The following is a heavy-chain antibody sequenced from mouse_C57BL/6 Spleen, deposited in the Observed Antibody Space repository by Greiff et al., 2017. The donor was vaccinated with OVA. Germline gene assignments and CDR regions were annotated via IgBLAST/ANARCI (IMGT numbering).Heavy chain of an antibody. CDR2: INPSTGGT. V-gene: IGHV1-42*01. CDR1: GYSFTGYY. J-gene: IGHJ4*01. CDR3: ARSDKDY. Sequence: EVQLQQSGPELVKPGASVKISCKASGYSFTGYYMNWVKQSPEKSLEWIGEINPSTGGTTYNQKFKAKATLTVDKSSSTAYMQLKSLTSEDSAVYYCARSDKDYWGQGTSVTVSS.